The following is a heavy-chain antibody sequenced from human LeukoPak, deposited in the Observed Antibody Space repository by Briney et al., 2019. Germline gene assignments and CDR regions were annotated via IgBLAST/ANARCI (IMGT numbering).Heavy chain of an antibody. J-gene: IGHJ4*02. V-gene: IGHV3-33*08. CDR2: IRYDGSNK. Sequence: PGGSLRLSCAASGFTFSSSVMSWVRQAPGKGLEWVAVIRYDGSNKYNADSVKGRFTISRDNSKNTLYLQMNSLRAEDTAVYYCARDKGYSSRCNDYWGQGTLVPVFS. D-gene: IGHD6-13*01. CDR1: GFTFSSSV. CDR3: ARDKGYSSRCNDY.